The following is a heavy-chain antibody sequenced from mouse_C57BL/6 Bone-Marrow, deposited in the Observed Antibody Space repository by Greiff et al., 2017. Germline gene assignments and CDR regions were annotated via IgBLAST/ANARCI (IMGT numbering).Heavy chain of an antibody. Sequence: EVKVVESGGDLVKPGGSLKLSCAASGFTFSSYGMSWVRQTPDKRLEWVATISSGGSYTYYPDSVKGRFTISRDNAKNTLYLQMSSLKSEDTAMYYCARPYSNSFDYWGQGTTLTVSS. D-gene: IGHD2-5*01. CDR3: ARPYSNSFDY. V-gene: IGHV5-6*01. J-gene: IGHJ2*01. CDR1: GFTFSSYG. CDR2: ISSGGSYT.